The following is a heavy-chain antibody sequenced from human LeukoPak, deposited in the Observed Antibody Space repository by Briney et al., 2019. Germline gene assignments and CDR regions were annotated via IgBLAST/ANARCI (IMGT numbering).Heavy chain of an antibody. V-gene: IGHV3-30*02. J-gene: IGHJ4*02. CDR1: GFTFSSYG. CDR2: IRYDGSNK. D-gene: IGHD6-13*01. CDR3: ARDGRIIAAAGLYYFDY. Sequence: GGSLRLSCAASGFTFSSYGMHWVRQAPGKGLEWVAFIRYDGSNKYDADSVKGRFTISRDNSKNTLYLQMNSLRAEDTAVYYCARDGRIIAAAGLYYFDYWGQGTLVTVSS.